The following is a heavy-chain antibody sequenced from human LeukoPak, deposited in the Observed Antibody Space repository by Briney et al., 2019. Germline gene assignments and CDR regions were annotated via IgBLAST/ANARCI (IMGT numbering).Heavy chain of an antibody. CDR3: ARLVDPGYHSGSVSYRDY. CDR1: GYTFTSYY. J-gene: IGHJ4*02. Sequence: GASVKVSCKASGYTFTSYYMHWVRQAPGQGLEWMGWINPNSGGTNYAQKFQGRVTMTRDTSITTAYMELSRLTSDDTAVYYCARLVDPGYHSGSVSYRDYWGQGTLVTVSS. CDR2: INPNSGGT. D-gene: IGHD3-10*01. V-gene: IGHV1-2*02.